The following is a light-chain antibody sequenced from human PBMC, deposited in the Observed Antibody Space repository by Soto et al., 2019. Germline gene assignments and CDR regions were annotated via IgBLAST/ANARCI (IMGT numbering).Light chain of an antibody. J-gene: IGKJ2*01. CDR2: LTS. CDR3: QQSYDMPYT. CDR1: EKINSY. Sequence: DIQLTQSPSSLSASVGDRVTITCRASEKINSYLNWYKQRPGKAPELMIYLTSSLQPGVTSRFGGSRSGTDFTLTISRLPPEDFATYYCQQSYDMPYTFGQGTKLEI. V-gene: IGKV1-39*01.